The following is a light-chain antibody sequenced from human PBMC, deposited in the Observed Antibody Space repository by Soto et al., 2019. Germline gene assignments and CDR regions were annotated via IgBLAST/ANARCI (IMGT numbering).Light chain of an antibody. Sequence: DIQMTQSPSSLSASVGDRVTITCRASQTISNYLNWYQQKPGKAPKLLIYAASSLQSGGPSRFSGSGSGTDCTLTISSLQPEDFATYYCQQSYSTPYTFGQGTKLEIK. CDR3: QQSYSTPYT. V-gene: IGKV1-39*01. CDR1: QTISNY. CDR2: AAS. J-gene: IGKJ2*01.